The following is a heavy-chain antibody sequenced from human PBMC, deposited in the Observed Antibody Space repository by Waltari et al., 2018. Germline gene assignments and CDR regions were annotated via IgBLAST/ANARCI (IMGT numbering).Heavy chain of an antibody. V-gene: IGHV4-4*02. CDR3: ARDRGRGLYLDV. CDR2: VLSTGKT. J-gene: IGHJ4*02. Sequence: QVQLQQWGPGLVKPSGTLSLSCAVSGDSVTSANWWSWVRKSPQRGLEWIGQVLSTGKTNYSPSFASRVTMSLDASNSQFSLKVTSATAADTAVYYCARDRGRGLYLDVWGPGTLVTVSP. D-gene: IGHD2-15*01. CDR1: GDSVTSANW.